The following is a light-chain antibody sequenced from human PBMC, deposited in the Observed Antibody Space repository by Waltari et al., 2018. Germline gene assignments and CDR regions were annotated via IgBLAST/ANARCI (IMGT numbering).Light chain of an antibody. V-gene: IGLV2-14*03. J-gene: IGLJ1*01. CDR1: SNDVGGYGY. CDR2: EVS. CDR3: SSHTSTVPHV. Sequence: QSALTQPASVSGSPGQSITISCTGTSNDVGGYGYVSWYQPYPGRAPKLIIYEVSYRPSGISTRFSGSKSGNTASLTISGLQADDEADYYCSSHTSTVPHVFGTGTRVTV.